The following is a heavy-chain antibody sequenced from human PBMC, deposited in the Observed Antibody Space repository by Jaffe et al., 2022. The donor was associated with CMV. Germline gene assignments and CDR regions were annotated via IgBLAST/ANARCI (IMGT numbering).Heavy chain of an antibody. V-gene: IGHV3-33*08. D-gene: IGHD6-13*01. J-gene: IGHJ6*03. CDR3: ARDQGGAAAGNMDV. CDR1: GFTFSSYG. CDR2: IWYDGSNK. Sequence: QVQLVESGGGVVQPGRSLRLSCAASGFTFSSYGMHWVRQAPGKGLEWVAVIWYDGSNKYYADSVKGRFTISRDNSKNTLYLQMNSLRAEDTAVYYCARDQGGAAAGNMDVWGKGTTVTVSS.